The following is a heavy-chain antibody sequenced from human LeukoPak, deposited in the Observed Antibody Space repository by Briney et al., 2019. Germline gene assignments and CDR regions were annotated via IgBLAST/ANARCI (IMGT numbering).Heavy chain of an antibody. CDR1: GYTFFSYG. D-gene: IGHD6-13*01. Sequence: ASVKLSCKASGYTFFSYGVSWVRQAPGQGLEWMGCIDTYRGSTNYAQTLQGRVTVSTDTSTTTVYMELRSLRSDDTAVYYCARQNTDAAGYYFDYWGQGTLVTVSS. V-gene: IGHV1-18*01. J-gene: IGHJ4*02. CDR3: ARQNTDAAGYYFDY. CDR2: IDTYRGST.